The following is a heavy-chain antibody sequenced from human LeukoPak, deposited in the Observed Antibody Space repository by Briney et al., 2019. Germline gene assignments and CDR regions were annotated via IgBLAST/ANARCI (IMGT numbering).Heavy chain of an antibody. D-gene: IGHD5-18*01. CDR2: IYYSGST. J-gene: IGHJ4*02. CDR3: ARGRRGYLDY. CDR1: GGSVSSGSYY. Sequence: SETLSLTCTVSGGSVSSGSYYWSWIRQPPGKGLEWIGYIYYSGSTNYNPSLKSRVTISVDTSKNQFSLKLSSVTAADTAVYYCARGRRGYLDYWGQGTLVTVSS. V-gene: IGHV4-61*01.